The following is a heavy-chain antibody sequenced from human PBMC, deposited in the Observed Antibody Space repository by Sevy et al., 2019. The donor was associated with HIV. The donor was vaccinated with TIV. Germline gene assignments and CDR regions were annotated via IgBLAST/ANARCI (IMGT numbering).Heavy chain of an antibody. V-gene: IGHV3-48*03. CDR1: GFTFSSYE. CDR2: ISSSGSTI. J-gene: IGHJ4*02. Sequence: GGSLRLSCAASGFTFSSYEMNWVRQAPGKGLEWVSYISSSGSTIYYADSVKGRFTISRDNAKNSLYLQMNSLRAEDTAVYYCARDSGRSFDLWGQGTLVTVSS. D-gene: IGHD3-10*01. CDR3: ARDSGRSFDL.